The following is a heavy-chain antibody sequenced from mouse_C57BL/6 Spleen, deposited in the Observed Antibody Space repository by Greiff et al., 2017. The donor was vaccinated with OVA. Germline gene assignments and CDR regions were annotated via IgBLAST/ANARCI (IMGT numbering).Heavy chain of an antibody. J-gene: IGHJ2*01. V-gene: IGHV1-53*01. CDR2: INPSNGGT. CDR3: ARSGWLLPPFDD. D-gene: IGHD2-3*01. Sequence: QVHVKQPGTELVKPGASVKLSCKASGYTFTSYWMHWVKQRPGQGLEWIGNINPSNGGTNYNEKFKGKATLTVDKSSSTAYMQLSSLTSEYSAVYYCARSGWLLPPFDDWGHGATLTVS. CDR1: GYTFTSYW.